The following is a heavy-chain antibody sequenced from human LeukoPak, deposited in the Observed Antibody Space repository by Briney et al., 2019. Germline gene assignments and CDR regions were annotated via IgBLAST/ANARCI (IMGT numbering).Heavy chain of an antibody. CDR2: ISGSGGST. Sequence: HTGGSLRLSCAASGFTFSSYAMSWVRQAPGKGLEWVSAISGSGGSTYYADSVKGRFTISRDNSKNTLYLQMNSLRAEDTAVYYCAKDLVGYSSGWGFDYWGQGTLVTLSS. CDR3: AKDLVGYSSGWGFDY. J-gene: IGHJ4*02. D-gene: IGHD6-19*01. V-gene: IGHV3-23*01. CDR1: GFTFSSYA.